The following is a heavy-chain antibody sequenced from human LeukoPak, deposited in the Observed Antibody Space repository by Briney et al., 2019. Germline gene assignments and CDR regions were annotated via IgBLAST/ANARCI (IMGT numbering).Heavy chain of an antibody. J-gene: IGHJ6*03. CDR2: ISAYNGNT. V-gene: IGHV1-18*01. Sequence: ASVKVSCKASGYTFTSYGISWVRQAPGQGLEWMGWISAYNGNTNYAQKLQGRVTMTTDTSTSTAYMELRSLRSDDTAVYYCARVAYVWGSSPLSYYYMDVWGKGTTVTVSS. CDR3: ARVAYVWGSSPLSYYYMDV. CDR1: GYTFTSYG. D-gene: IGHD3-16*01.